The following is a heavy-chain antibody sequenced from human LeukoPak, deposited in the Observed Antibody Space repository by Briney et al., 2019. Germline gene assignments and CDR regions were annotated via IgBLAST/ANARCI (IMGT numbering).Heavy chain of an antibody. CDR1: GGSISSYY. CDR3: ARQAPDIVVVPAATPDY. D-gene: IGHD2-2*01. CDR2: IYYSGST. Sequence: PSETLSLTCTVSGGSISSYYWSWIRQPAGKGLEWIGSIYYSGSTYYNPSLKSRVTISVDTSKNQFSLKLSSVTAADTAVYYCARQAPDIVVVPAATPDYWGQGTLVTVSS. V-gene: IGHV4-59*05. J-gene: IGHJ4*02.